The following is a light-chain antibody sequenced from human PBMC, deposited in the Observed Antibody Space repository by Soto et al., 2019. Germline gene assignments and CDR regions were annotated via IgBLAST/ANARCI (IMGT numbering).Light chain of an antibody. Sequence: SYELTQPPSVSVAPGQTARITCGGNNIGSTSVHWYKQSPGQAPVLVVYDDNDRPSGIPERFSGFNSENTATLTITRVEAGDEADYYCQVWNISTDHYVFGTGTKVTFL. J-gene: IGLJ1*01. CDR3: QVWNISTDHYV. V-gene: IGLV3-21*02. CDR2: DDN. CDR1: NIGSTS.